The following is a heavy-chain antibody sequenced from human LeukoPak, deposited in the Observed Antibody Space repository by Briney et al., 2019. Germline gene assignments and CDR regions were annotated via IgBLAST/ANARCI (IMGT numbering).Heavy chain of an antibody. CDR2: ISNRGTTI. V-gene: IGHV3-11*04. J-gene: IGHJ4*02. Sequence: GGSLRLSCAASGFTFSDFYMTWIRQAPGKGLEWVSYISNRGTTIHYADSVRGRFTISRDNAKNSLYLQMNSLRDEDTAVYYCARASFQRWLQLGGDWGQGALVTVSS. CDR1: GFTFSDFY. D-gene: IGHD5-24*01. CDR3: ARASFQRWLQLGGD.